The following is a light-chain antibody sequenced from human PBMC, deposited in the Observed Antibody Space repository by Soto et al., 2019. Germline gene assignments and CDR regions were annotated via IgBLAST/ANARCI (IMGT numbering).Light chain of an antibody. Sequence: QSVSTQPPSVSAAPGQTVTDSCSGNSSNIGNNYVSWYQQFPGTAPKLLIYDTNKRPSGIPDRFSGSKSGTSATLGITGLQTWDEADYYCGTWDSSLSGGGIFGIFGGETKLTVL. CDR1: SSNIGNNY. J-gene: IGLJ2*01. CDR3: GTWDSSLSGGGIFGI. V-gene: IGLV1-51*01. CDR2: DTN.